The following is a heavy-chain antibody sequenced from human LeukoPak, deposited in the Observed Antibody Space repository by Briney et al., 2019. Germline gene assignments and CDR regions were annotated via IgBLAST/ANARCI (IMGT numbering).Heavy chain of an antibody. D-gene: IGHD4-17*01. CDR1: GFTFSSYW. CDR2: INSDGSST. J-gene: IGHJ5*02. CDR3: AREVTTGTLYGDYNWFDP. Sequence: PGGSLRLSCAASGFTFSSYWMHWVRQAPGKGLVWVSRINSDGSSTSYADSVKGRFTISRDNAKNTLYLQMNSLRAEDTAVYYWAREVTTGTLYGDYNWFDPWGQGTLVTVPS. V-gene: IGHV3-74*01.